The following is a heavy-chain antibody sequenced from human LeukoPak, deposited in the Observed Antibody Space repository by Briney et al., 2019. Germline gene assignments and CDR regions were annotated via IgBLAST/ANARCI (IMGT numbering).Heavy chain of an antibody. CDR1: GGSISSSSYY. Sequence: SETLSLTCTVSGGSISSSSYYWGWIRQPPGKGLEWIGSIYYSGSTYYNPSLKSRVTISVDTSKNQFSLKLSSVTAADTAVYYCAREAATFYDNWNYYPYYYYGMDVWGQGTTVTVSS. V-gene: IGHV4-39*02. D-gene: IGHD1-7*01. CDR3: AREAATFYDNWNYYPYYYYGMDV. J-gene: IGHJ6*02. CDR2: IYYSGST.